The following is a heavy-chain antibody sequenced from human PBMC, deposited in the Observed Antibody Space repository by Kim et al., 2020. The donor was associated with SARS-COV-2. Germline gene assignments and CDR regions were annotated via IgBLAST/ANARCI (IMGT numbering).Heavy chain of an antibody. CDR3: ARGLRAPYYYYGMDV. CDR2: MNPNSGNT. V-gene: IGHV1-8*01. CDR1: GYTFTSYD. Sequence: ASVKVSCKASGYTFTSYDINWVRQATGQGLEWMGWMNPNSGNTGYAQKFQGRVTMTRNTSISTAYMELSSLRSEDTAVYYCARGLRAPYYYYGMDVWGQWTTVTVSS. J-gene: IGHJ6*02.